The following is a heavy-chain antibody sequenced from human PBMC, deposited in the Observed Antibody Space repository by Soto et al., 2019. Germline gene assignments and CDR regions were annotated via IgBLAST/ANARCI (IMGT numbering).Heavy chain of an antibody. J-gene: IGHJ3*02. CDR2: INAGNGNT. Sequence: GSVKVSFKASGYPFTSYAIHWVRQAPGQRLEWMGWINAGNGNTKYSQKFQGRVTITRDTSASTAYMELSSLRSEDTAVYYCARSGDSSGLDDFDIWGQGTMVTV. V-gene: IGHV1-3*01. CDR1: GYPFTSYA. D-gene: IGHD3-22*01. CDR3: ARSGDSSGLDDFDI.